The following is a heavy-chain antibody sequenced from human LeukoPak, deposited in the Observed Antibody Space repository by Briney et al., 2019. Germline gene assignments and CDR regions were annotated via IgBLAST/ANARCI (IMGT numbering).Heavy chain of an antibody. D-gene: IGHD6-13*01. V-gene: IGHV4-59*08. CDR2: ISYSGST. CDR1: GGSISSYY. Sequence: KSSETLSLTCTVSGGSISSYYWSWIRRPPGKGLEWIGYISYSGSTNYNPSLKSRVTISADTSKNQFSLKLSSVTAADTAVYYCARRWRGSSNFYYFDYWGQGTLVTVSS. J-gene: IGHJ4*02. CDR3: ARRWRGSSNFYYFDY.